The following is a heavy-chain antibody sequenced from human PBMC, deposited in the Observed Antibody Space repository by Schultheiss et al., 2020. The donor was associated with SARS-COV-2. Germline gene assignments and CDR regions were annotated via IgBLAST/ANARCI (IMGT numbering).Heavy chain of an antibody. Sequence: SVKVSCKAYGGTFSSYAISWVRQAPGQGLEWMGGIIPIFGTANYAQKFQGRVTITADESTSTAYMELSSLRSDDTAVYYCARDRYDFWSGYVSYWYFDLWGRGTLVTVSS. V-gene: IGHV1-69*13. CDR3: ARDRYDFWSGYVSYWYFDL. CDR2: IIPIFGTA. CDR1: GGTFSSYA. D-gene: IGHD3-3*01. J-gene: IGHJ2*01.